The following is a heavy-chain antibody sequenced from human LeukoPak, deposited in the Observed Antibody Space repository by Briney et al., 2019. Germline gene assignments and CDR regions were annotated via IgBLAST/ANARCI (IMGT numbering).Heavy chain of an antibody. CDR3: ARGVVYYYDSSGYFDY. CDR2: IYYSGST. V-gene: IGHV4-59*01. J-gene: IGHJ4*02. Sequence: SETLSLTCTVSGGSISSYYWSWIRQPPGKGLEWIVYIYYSGSTNYNPSLKSRVTISVDTSKNQFSLKLSSVTAADTAVYYWARGVVYYYDSSGYFDYWGQGTLVTVSS. CDR1: GGSISSYY. D-gene: IGHD3-22*01.